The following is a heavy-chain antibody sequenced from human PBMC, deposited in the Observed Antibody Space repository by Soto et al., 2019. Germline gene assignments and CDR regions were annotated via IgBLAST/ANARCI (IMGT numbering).Heavy chain of an antibody. D-gene: IGHD3-22*01. Sequence: SGKVSCKASGGTFSSYASRGVRQAPGQGLEWMGGIIPIFGTANYAQKFQGRVTITADESTSTAYMELSSLRSEDTAVYYCARELNYYDSMPGDWGQGTLVTVSS. CDR3: ARELNYYDSMPGD. CDR2: IIPIFGTA. J-gene: IGHJ4*02. V-gene: IGHV1-69*13. CDR1: GGTFSSYA.